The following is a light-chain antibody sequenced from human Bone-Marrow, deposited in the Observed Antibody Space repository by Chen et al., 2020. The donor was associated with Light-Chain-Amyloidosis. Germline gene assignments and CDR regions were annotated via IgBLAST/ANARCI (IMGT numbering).Light chain of an antibody. V-gene: IGLV1-44*01. CDR1: SSNIGSNP. Sequence: QSVLTQPPSASGTPGQRGIISCSGSSSNIGSNPVNWYQQLPESGPHLLVRSNNQRPSGVPGRFSGSKSGTSASLAISGLQSEDEADYYCAAWDDTLNGYVFGTGTKVTVL. CDR3: AAWDDTLNGYV. CDR2: SNN. J-gene: IGLJ1*01.